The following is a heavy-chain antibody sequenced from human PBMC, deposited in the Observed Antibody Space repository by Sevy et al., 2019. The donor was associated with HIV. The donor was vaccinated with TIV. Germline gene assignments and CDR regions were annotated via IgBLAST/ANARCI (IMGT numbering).Heavy chain of an antibody. CDR3: ARDAPIFRSCSDGSCYRPDY. CDR2: ISAYNENT. V-gene: IGHV1-18*01. D-gene: IGHD2-15*01. CDR1: GYTLNSYG. J-gene: IGHJ4*02. Sequence: ASVKVSCQASGYTLNSYGFSWVRQAPGQGLEWMGWISAYNENTNCAQTLKGRLTLTTDTSTSTAFRDLRRLRSYLTAVYFCARDAPIFRSCSDGSCYRPDYWGQGTLVTVSS.